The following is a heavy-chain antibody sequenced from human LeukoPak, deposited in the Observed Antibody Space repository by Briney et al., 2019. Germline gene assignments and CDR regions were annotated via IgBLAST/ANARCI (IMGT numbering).Heavy chain of an antibody. Sequence: GGSLRLSCAASGFTFSRYSMNWVRQDPGKGLEGVSSISIGNTYIYYADSVKGRFTISRDNAKNSLYLQMNSLRAEDTAVYYCAGLSIAIFGVVYSWGQGTLVTVSS. CDR2: ISIGNTYI. V-gene: IGHV3-21*01. D-gene: IGHD3-3*01. J-gene: IGHJ4*02. CDR3: AGLSIAIFGVVYS. CDR1: GFTFSRYS.